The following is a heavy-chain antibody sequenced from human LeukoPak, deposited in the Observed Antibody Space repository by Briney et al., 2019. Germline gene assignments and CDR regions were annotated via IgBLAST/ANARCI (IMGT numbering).Heavy chain of an antibody. V-gene: IGHV4-59*01. D-gene: IGHD6-13*01. Sequence: SETMSLTCTVSGGSISRYYWSWIRQPPRKVREWIGSIFYSGSNNSNPSLKRRATISVDTPKNQFSLRLSSLTAADTAVYYCARGGSNSSGWYRNYYYYYSDVWGKGTTVTVSS. CDR2: IFYSGSN. J-gene: IGHJ6*03. CDR3: ARGGSNSSGWYRNYYYYYSDV. CDR1: GGSISRYY.